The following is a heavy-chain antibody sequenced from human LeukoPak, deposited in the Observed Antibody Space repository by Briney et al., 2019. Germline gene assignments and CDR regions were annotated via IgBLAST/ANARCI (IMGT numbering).Heavy chain of an antibody. V-gene: IGHV2-5*02. Sequence: SGPTLVNPTQTLTLTCTFSGFSLTTRGVGVGWIRQPPGKALEWLALIYWDDDKRYSPSLKSRLTITKDTSKNQVVLTMTNMDPVDTATYYCAHNTDYGDYEYYFDYWGQGTLVTVSS. CDR2: IYWDDDK. D-gene: IGHD4-17*01. CDR1: GFSLTTRGVG. J-gene: IGHJ4*02. CDR3: AHNTDYGDYEYYFDY.